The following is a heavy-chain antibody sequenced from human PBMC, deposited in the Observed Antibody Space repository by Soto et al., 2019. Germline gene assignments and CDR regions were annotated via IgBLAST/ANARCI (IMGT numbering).Heavy chain of an antibody. Sequence: PGGSLRLSCAASGFSLSVYWMHWVRQAPGKGLAWVSRIDTYGSATKYADSVEGRFSISKDNFKSTLFLQMNSLRAEDTAVYYCAKGSRILVSYFDYWGQGTLVTVSS. CDR1: GFSLSVYW. CDR3: AKGSRILVSYFDY. CDR2: IDTYGSAT. J-gene: IGHJ4*02. V-gene: IGHV3-74*01. D-gene: IGHD2-2*01.